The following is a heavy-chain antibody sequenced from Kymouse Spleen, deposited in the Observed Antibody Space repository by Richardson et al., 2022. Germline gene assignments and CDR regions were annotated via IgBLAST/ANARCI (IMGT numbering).Heavy chain of an antibody. V-gene: IGHV3-15*01. CDR1: GFTFSNAW. CDR2: IKSKTDGGTT. J-gene: IGHJ6*02. D-gene: IGHD3-10*01. Sequence: EVQLVESGGGLVKPGGSLRLSCAASGFTFSNAWMSWVRQAPGKGLEWVGRIKSKTDGGTTDYAAPVKGRFTISRDDSKNTLYLQMNSLKTEDTAVYYCTTDSQAYGSGSYYYYYYGMDVWGQGTTVTVSS. CDR3: TTDSQAYGSGSYYYYYYGMDV.